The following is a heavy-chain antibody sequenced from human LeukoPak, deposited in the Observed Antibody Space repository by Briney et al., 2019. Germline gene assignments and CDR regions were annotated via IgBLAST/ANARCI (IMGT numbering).Heavy chain of an antibody. CDR3: ARGGGRTYSSSWPDKNWFDP. Sequence: SETLSLTCAVYGGSFSGYYRSWIRQPPGKGLEWIGEINHSGSTNYNPSLKSRVTISVDTSKNQFSLKLSSVTAADTAVYYCARGGGRTYSSSWPDKNWFDPWGQGTLVTVSS. D-gene: IGHD6-13*01. CDR1: GGSFSGYY. V-gene: IGHV4-34*01. CDR2: INHSGST. J-gene: IGHJ5*02.